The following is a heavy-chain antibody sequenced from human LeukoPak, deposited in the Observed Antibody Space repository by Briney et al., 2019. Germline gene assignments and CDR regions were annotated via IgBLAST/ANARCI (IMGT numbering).Heavy chain of an antibody. Sequence: SETLSLTCIVSRGSISSYYWSWIRQPPGKGLEWIGYIYYSGSTNYNPTLKSRVTISVDTSKNQFSLKLSSVTAADTAVYYCARGRWGFGYWGQGTLVTV. CDR2: IYYSGST. CDR1: RGSISSYY. J-gene: IGHJ4*02. V-gene: IGHV4-59*01. D-gene: IGHD7-27*01. CDR3: ARGRWGFGY.